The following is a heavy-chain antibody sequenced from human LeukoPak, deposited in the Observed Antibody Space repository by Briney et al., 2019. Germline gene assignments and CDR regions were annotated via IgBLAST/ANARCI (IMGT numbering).Heavy chain of an antibody. CDR3: AAKGNGYTGTYVFAH. CDR2: LYSSGYS. V-gene: IGHV3-66*01. Sequence: PGGSLRLSSAASGFSVSSNYMSWVRQAPGKGLEWVSVLYSSGYSKYADSVKGRFSISRDTSENTLSLQMNSLRAEDSAVYYCAAKGNGYTGTYVFAHWGRGTLVTVSS. CDR1: GFSVSSNY. D-gene: IGHD5-12*01. J-gene: IGHJ5*02.